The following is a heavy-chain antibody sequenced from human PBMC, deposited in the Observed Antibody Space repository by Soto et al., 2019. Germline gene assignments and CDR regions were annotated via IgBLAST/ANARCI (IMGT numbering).Heavy chain of an antibody. CDR3: ARDGYGDYYYYGMDV. Sequence: SETLSLTCAVSGGSISSSNWWSWVHQPPGKGLEWIGEIYHSGSTNYNPSLKSRVTISVDKSKNQFSLKLSSVTAADTAVYYCARDGYGDYYYYGMDVWGQGTTVT. J-gene: IGHJ6*02. V-gene: IGHV4-4*02. CDR2: IYHSGST. D-gene: IGHD4-17*01. CDR1: GGSISSSNW.